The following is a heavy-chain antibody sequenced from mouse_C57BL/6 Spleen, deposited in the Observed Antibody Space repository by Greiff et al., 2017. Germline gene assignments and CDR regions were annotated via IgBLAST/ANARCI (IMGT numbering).Heavy chain of an antibody. J-gene: IGHJ1*03. CDR3: ARAGDYDGDWYFDV. Sequence: EVQRVESGGGLVKPGGSLKLSCAASGFTFSSYAMSWVRQTPEKRLEWVATISDGGSYTYYPDNVKGRFTISRDNAKNNLYLQMSHLKSEDTAMYYCARAGDYDGDWYFDVWGTGTTVTVSS. CDR2: ISDGGSYT. V-gene: IGHV5-4*01. D-gene: IGHD2-4*01. CDR1: GFTFSSYA.